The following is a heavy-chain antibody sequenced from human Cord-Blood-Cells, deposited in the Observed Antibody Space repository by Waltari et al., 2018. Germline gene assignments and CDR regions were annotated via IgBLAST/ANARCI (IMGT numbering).Heavy chain of an antibody. CDR2: ISSSSSYI. Sequence: EVQLVESGGGLVKPGGSLRLSCAASGFTFSSYSINWVRQAPGKGLEWVSSISSSSSYIYYADSVKGRFTISRDNAKNSLYLQMNSLRAEDTAVYYCARGSLELLDYWGQGTLVTVSS. J-gene: IGHJ4*02. CDR3: ARGSLELLDY. CDR1: GFTFSSYS. V-gene: IGHV3-21*01. D-gene: IGHD1-7*01.